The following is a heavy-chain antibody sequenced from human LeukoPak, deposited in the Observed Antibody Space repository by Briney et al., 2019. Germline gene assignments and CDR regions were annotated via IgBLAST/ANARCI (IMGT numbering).Heavy chain of an antibody. CDR3: ASFPSVTHNWFDP. J-gene: IGHJ5*02. CDR1: GGTFSSYA. V-gene: IGHV1-69*04. Sequence: ASVKDSCKASGGTFSSYAISWVRQAPGQGLEWMGRIIPILGIANYAQKFQGRVTITADKSTSTAYMELSSLRSEDTAVYYCASFPSVTHNWFDPWGQGTLVTVSS. D-gene: IGHD4-17*01. CDR2: IIPILGIA.